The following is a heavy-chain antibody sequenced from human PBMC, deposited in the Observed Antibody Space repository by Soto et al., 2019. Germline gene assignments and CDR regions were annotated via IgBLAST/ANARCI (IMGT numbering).Heavy chain of an antibody. D-gene: IGHD1-1*01. Sequence: ASVKVSCKASGYTFSDYYMHWVRQAPGQGLEWMGWINPNSGGAKYAPKFQGGVTMTRDTSITTAYMELSRLRSGDTAVYYCAREPATAKPEGVDFWGQGTLVTVSS. CDR1: GYTFSDYY. J-gene: IGHJ4*02. CDR3: AREPATAKPEGVDF. V-gene: IGHV1-2*02. CDR2: INPNSGGA.